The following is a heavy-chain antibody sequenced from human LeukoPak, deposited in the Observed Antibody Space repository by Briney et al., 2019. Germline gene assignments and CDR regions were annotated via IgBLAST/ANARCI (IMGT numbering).Heavy chain of an antibody. D-gene: IGHD6-13*01. CDR1: GFTFSIHA. J-gene: IGHJ4*02. CDR3: AKDTLIIAAAGSYSDY. V-gene: IGHV3-23*01. Sequence: GGSLRLSCAASGFTFSIHAMSWVRQAPGKGLEWVSGISGNSGSTYYADSVKGRFTISRDNSKNTLYLQMNSLRAEDTAVYYCAKDTLIIAAAGSYSDYWGQGTLVTVSS. CDR2: ISGNSGST.